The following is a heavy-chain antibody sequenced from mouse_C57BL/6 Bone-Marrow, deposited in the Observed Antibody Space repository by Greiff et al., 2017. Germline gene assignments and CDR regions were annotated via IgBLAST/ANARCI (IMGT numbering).Heavy chain of an antibody. CDR2: IDPETGGT. CDR3: TDGTVVADYYAMDY. D-gene: IGHD1-1*01. Sequence: QVQLQQSGAELVKPGASVTLSCKASGYTFTDYEMHWVKQTPVHGLEWIGAIDPETGGTAYNQKFKGKAILTADKSSSTAYMELRSLSSEDSAVYYCTDGTVVADYYAMDYWGQGTSVTVSS. V-gene: IGHV1-15*01. J-gene: IGHJ4*01. CDR1: GYTFTDYE.